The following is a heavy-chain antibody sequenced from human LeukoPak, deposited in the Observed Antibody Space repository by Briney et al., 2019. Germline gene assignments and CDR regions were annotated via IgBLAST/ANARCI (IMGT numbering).Heavy chain of an antibody. CDR3: ARGDTVPYYYYMDV. CDR2: IYTSGST. CDR1: GGSISSYC. V-gene: IGHV4-4*07. J-gene: IGHJ6*03. Sequence: SETLSLTCTVSGGSISSYCWSWIRQPAGKGLEWIGRIYTSGSTNYNPSLKSRVTLSVDTSKNQFSLKLSSVTAADTAVYYCARGDTVPYYYYMDVWGKGTTVTVSS.